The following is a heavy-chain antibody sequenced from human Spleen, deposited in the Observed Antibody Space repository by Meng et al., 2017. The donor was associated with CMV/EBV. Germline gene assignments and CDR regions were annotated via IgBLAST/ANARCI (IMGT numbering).Heavy chain of an antibody. D-gene: IGHD6-19*01. Sequence: FSSYAMSWVRQVPGKGLEWVSAISGSGGSTYYADSVKGRFTISRDNSKNTLYLQMNSLRAEDTAVYYCAKDQIGIAVAGSGNNWFDPWGQGTLVTVSS. J-gene: IGHJ5*02. CDR1: FSSYA. CDR3: AKDQIGIAVAGSGNNWFDP. V-gene: IGHV3-23*01. CDR2: ISGSGGST.